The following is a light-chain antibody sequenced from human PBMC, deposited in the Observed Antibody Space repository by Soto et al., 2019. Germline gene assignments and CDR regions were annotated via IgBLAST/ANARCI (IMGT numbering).Light chain of an antibody. CDR2: VAS. CDR1: QRISTY. V-gene: IGKV1-39*01. CDR3: QQSYDTVAIT. Sequence: DIHMTQSPSSLSASVGYRVSITGRASQRISTYLNWYQQKPGQAPKLXXYVASLLQSGVPSRFSGSGSGTDFTLTISGLQPEDFATYYCQQSYDTVAITFGQGTRLEIK. J-gene: IGKJ5*01.